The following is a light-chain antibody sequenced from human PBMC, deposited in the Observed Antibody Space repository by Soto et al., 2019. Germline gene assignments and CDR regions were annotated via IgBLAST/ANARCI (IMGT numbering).Light chain of an antibody. CDR3: AAWDDSLSGL. CDR1: SSNIGSNY. V-gene: IGLV1-47*01. CDR2: NDN. Sequence: QSVPTQSPSASGTPGQRVTISCSGSSSNIGSNYVYWYQQLPGTAPKLLIYNDNQRPSGVPDRFSGSKSGTSASLAISGLRSEDEADYYCAAWDDSLSGLFGGGTKVTVL. J-gene: IGLJ2*01.